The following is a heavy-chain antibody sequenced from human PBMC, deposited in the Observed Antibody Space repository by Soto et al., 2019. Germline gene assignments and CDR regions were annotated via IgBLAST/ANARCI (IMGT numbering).Heavy chain of an antibody. Sequence: SETLSLTCTVSGDSITSYYWSWVRQPPGKGLEWIGYISYSGGTNYNPSLKSRVTISVDTSKNQFSLKLSSVTAADTAVYYCSRVFGAYWYFDYWGQGTLVTVSS. CDR3: SRVFGAYWYFDY. CDR2: ISYSGGT. CDR1: GDSITSYY. J-gene: IGHJ4*02. D-gene: IGHD2-8*02. V-gene: IGHV4-59*01.